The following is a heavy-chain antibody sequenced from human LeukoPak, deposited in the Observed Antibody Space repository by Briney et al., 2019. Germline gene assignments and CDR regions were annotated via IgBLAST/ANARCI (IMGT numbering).Heavy chain of an antibody. CDR2: MNPNSGNT. Sequence: ASVKVSCKASGYTFTSYDINWVRQATGQGLEWMGWMNPNSGNTGYAQKFQGRVAMTRNTSISTAYMELSSLRSEDTAAYCCARSITNYYYYGMDVWGQGTTVTVSS. V-gene: IGHV1-8*01. CDR3: ARSITNYYYYGMDV. CDR1: GYTFTSYD. J-gene: IGHJ6*02. D-gene: IGHD1-1*01.